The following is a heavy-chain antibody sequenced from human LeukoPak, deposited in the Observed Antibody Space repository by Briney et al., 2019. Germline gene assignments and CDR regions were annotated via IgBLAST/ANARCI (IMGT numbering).Heavy chain of an antibody. J-gene: IGHJ4*02. CDR1: GFTVSSNY. Sequence: QAGGSLRLSCAASGFTVSSNYMSWVRQAPGKGLEWVSVIYSGGSTYYADSVKGRFTISRDNSKNTLYLQMNSLRAEDTAVYYCAKALGSYYFDYWGQGTLVTVSS. CDR2: IYSGGST. CDR3: AKALGSYYFDY. D-gene: IGHD1-26*01. V-gene: IGHV3-53*01.